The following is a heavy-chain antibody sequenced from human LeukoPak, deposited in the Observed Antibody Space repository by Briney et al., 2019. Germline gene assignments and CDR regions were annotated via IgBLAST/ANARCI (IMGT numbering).Heavy chain of an antibody. D-gene: IGHD6-19*01. Sequence: SETLSLTCAVYGGSFSGYYWGFIRQPPGKGLEWIGEINHAGGTNYNPSLKSRVTMSVDTSKNHFSLKLSSVTAADTAVYFCARASWGSGWYFDYWGQGALVTVSS. CDR1: GGSFSGYY. J-gene: IGHJ4*02. V-gene: IGHV4-34*01. CDR2: INHAGGT. CDR3: ARASWGSGWYFDY.